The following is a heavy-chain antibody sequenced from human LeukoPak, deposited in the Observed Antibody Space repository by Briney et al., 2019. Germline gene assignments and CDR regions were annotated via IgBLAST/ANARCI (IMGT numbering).Heavy chain of an antibody. Sequence: GGSLRLSCAVSGFTFSDYAMHWVRQAPGRGLEWVAVISNDGNNKYYTDSVKGRFTISRDNSKNTLFLQMNSLTAEETAVYYCSTLFYNWGQGTLVTVSS. V-gene: IGHV3-30-3*01. CDR2: ISNDGNNK. J-gene: IGHJ4*02. CDR3: STLFYN. CDR1: GFTFSDYA.